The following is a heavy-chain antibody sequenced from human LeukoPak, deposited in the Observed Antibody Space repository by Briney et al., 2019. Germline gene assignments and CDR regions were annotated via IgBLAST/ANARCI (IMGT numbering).Heavy chain of an antibody. CDR1: GFTVSSNF. CDR2: IYSGGYT. J-gene: IGHJ4*02. V-gene: IGHV3-53*01. Sequence: LSGGSLRLSCAASGFTVSSNFMSWVRQAPGKGLEWVSVIYSGGYTVYTDSVKGRFTISRDNSGNTLYLQMNSLRADDTAVYYCVRASSTTAAGLFDYWGQGTLLTVSS. D-gene: IGHD6-13*01. CDR3: VRASSTTAAGLFDY.